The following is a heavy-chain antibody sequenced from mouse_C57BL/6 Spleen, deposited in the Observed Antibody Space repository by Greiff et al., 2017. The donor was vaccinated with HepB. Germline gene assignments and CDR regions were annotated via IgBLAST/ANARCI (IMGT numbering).Heavy chain of an antibody. V-gene: IGHV5-4*01. D-gene: IGHD6-1*01. CDR2: ISDGGSYT. CDR3: ARVPHY. CDR1: GFTFSSYA. Sequence: EVHLVESGGGLVKPGGSLKLSCAASGFTFSSYAMSWVRQTPEKRLEWVATISDGGSYTYYPDNVKGRFTISRDNAKNNLYLQMSHLKSEDTAMYYCARVPHYWGQGTTLTVSS. J-gene: IGHJ2*01.